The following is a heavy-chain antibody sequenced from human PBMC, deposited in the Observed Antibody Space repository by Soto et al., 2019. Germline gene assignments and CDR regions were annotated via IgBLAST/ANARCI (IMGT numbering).Heavy chain of an antibody. Sequence: EVQLLESGGGLVQPGGSLRLSCAASGFTFSSYAMSWVGQAPGKGLEWVSAISGSGGSTYYADSVKGRFTISRDNSKNTLYLQMNRLRAEDTAVYYCAKDGSRYNWNVRVDYWGQGTLVTVSS. V-gene: IGHV3-23*01. CDR3: AKDGSRYNWNVRVDY. J-gene: IGHJ4*02. CDR2: ISGSGGST. CDR1: GFTFSSYA. D-gene: IGHD1-1*01.